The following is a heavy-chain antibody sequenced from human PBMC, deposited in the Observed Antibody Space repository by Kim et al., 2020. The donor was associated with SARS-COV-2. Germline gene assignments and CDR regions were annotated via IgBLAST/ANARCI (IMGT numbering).Heavy chain of an antibody. D-gene: IGHD3-22*01. CDR2: ISSSGSTI. Sequence: GGSLRLSCAASGFTFSDYYMSWIRQAPGKGLEWVSYISSSGSTIYYADSVKGRFTISRDNAKNSLYLQMNSLRAEDTAVYYCATSSRVYYYDSSGYTDAFDIWGQGTMVTVSS. V-gene: IGHV3-11*01. CDR3: ATSSRVYYYDSSGYTDAFDI. CDR1: GFTFSDYY. J-gene: IGHJ3*02.